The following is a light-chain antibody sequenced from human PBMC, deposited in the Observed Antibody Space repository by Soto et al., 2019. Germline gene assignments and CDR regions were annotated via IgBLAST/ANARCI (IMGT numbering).Light chain of an antibody. J-gene: IGKJ4*01. CDR2: GAS. Sequence: EIVMTQSPATLSVSPGERATLPCRASQSVSSNLAWYQQKPGQAPRLLIYGASTRATGIPARFSGSGSGTEFTLTISSLQYEDFAVYYCQQYNNWLTFGGGTKVEIK. CDR3: QQYNNWLT. V-gene: IGKV3-15*01. CDR1: QSVSSN.